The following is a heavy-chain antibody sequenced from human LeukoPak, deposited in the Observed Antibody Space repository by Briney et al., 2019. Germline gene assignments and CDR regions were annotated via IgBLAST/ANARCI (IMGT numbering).Heavy chain of an antibody. Sequence: PSETLSLTCTVSGGSISSSSYYCGWIRQPPGKGLGWIGSIHYSGSTYYNPSLKSRVNISVDTSKNQFSLKLSSVTAADTAVYYCASLSGPAILWFGELLLGDYWGQGTLVTVSS. CDR1: GGSISSSSYY. CDR3: ASLSGPAILWFGELLLGDY. D-gene: IGHD3-10*01. J-gene: IGHJ4*02. V-gene: IGHV4-39*01. CDR2: IHYSGST.